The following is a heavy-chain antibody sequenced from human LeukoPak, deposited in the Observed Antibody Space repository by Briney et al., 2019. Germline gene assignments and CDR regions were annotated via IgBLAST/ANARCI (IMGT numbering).Heavy chain of an antibody. D-gene: IGHD5-12*01. CDR3: AKETRGSYSDY. Sequence: NSGGSLRLSCAASGFTFSSYSMNWVRQAPGKGLEWVSSISSSSSYIYYADSVKGRFTISRDNAKNSLYLQMNSLRAEDTAVYYCAKETRGSYSDYWGQGTLVTVSS. CDR2: ISSSSSYI. V-gene: IGHV3-21*01. CDR1: GFTFSSYS. J-gene: IGHJ4*02.